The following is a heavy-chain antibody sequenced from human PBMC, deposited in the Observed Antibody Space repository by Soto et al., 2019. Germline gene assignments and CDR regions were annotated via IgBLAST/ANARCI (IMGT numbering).Heavy chain of an antibody. CDR1: GCSISTGYY. CDR2: INHSGST. Sequence: SXETLYITCAVSGCSISTGYYWSWLRQPPGKGLEWIGEINHSGSTNYNPSLKSRVTISVGTSKNHFSLKLRSVTAADTAVYFCASLTVTTHFYYDLDVWGQGTTVTVSS. J-gene: IGHJ6*02. V-gene: IGHV4-34*01. CDR3: ASLTVTTHFYYDLDV. D-gene: IGHD4-17*01.